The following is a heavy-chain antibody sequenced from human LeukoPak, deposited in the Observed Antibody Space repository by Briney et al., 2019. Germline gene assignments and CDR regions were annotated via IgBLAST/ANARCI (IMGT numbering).Heavy chain of an antibody. CDR2: MNPNSGNT. Sequence: APVKVSCKASGYTFTSYDINWARQATGQGLEWMGWMNPNSGNTGYAQKFQGRVTMTRNTSISTAYMELSSLRSEDTAVYYCARGVGIAAAGISWFDPWGQGTLVTVSS. D-gene: IGHD6-13*01. CDR3: ARGVGIAAAGISWFDP. J-gene: IGHJ5*02. V-gene: IGHV1-8*01. CDR1: GYTFTSYD.